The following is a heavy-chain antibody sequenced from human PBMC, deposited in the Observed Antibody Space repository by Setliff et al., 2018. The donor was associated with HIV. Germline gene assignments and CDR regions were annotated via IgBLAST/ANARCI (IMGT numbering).Heavy chain of an antibody. Sequence: GGSLRLSCAASGFTFTSYWMIWVRQAPGKGLEWVANINQDGSEKNYVDSVKGRFTISRDNSNNMLFLQMNSLRTEDTAVYYCARSGGDCSGISCYSLWFDPWGHGTLVTISS. CDR2: INQDGSEK. CDR3: ARSGGDCSGISCYSLWFDP. D-gene: IGHD2-15*01. V-gene: IGHV3-7*03. CDR1: GFTFTSYW. J-gene: IGHJ5*02.